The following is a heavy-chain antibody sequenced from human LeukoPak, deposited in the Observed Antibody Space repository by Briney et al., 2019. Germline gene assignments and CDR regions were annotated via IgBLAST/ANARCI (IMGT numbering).Heavy chain of an antibody. J-gene: IGHJ4*02. CDR3: AKALGYCSGGSCYSLRYFDY. CDR1: GFTFSSYE. CDR2: ISSSGSTI. V-gene: IGHV3-48*03. Sequence: PGGSLRLSCAASGFTFSSYEMNWVRQAPGKGLEWVSYISSSGSTIYYADSVKGRFTISRDNAKNSLYLQMNSLRAEDTAVYYCAKALGYCSGGSCYSLRYFDYWGQGTLVTVSS. D-gene: IGHD2-15*01.